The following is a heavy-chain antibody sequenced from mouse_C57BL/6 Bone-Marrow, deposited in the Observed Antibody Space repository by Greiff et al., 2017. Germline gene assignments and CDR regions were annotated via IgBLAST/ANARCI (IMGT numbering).Heavy chain of an antibody. CDR3: ARTYDAMDY. CDR1: GFTFSSYT. V-gene: IGHV5-9*01. CDR2: ISGGGGNT. Sequence: DVKLVESGGGLVKPGGSLKLSCAASGFTFSSYTMSWVRQTPGKRLEWVATISGGGGNTYYPDSVKGRFTISRDNAKNTLYLQMSSLRSEDTALYYGARTYDAMDYWGQGTSVTVSS. J-gene: IGHJ4*01.